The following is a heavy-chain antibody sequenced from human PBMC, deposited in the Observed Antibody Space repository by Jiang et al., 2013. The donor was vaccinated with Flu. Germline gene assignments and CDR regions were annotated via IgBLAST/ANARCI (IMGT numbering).Heavy chain of an antibody. CDR3: ARDVRFGEPLYYYGMDV. J-gene: IGHJ6*02. Sequence: VQLLESGGGLVQPGGSLRLSCAASGFTVSSNYMSWVRQAPGKGLEWVSVIYSGGSTYYADSVKGRFTISRHNSKNTLYLQMNSLRAEDTAVYYCARDVRFGEPLYYYGMDVWGQGTTVTVSS. CDR1: GFTVSSNY. CDR2: IYSGGST. V-gene: IGHV3-53*04. D-gene: IGHD3-10*01.